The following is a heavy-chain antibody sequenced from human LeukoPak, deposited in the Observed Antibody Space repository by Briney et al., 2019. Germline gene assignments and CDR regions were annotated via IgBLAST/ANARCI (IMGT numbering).Heavy chain of an antibody. V-gene: IGHV4-59*12. D-gene: IGHD2-15*01. Sequence: PSETLSLTCTVSGGSISSYYWSWIRQPPGKGLEWIGYIYYSGSTNYNPSLKSRVTISVDTSKNQFSLKLSSVTAADTAVYYCATQPLYCSGGSCYFDYWGQGTLVTVSS. J-gene: IGHJ4*02. CDR3: ATQPLYCSGGSCYFDY. CDR2: IYYSGST. CDR1: GGSISSYY.